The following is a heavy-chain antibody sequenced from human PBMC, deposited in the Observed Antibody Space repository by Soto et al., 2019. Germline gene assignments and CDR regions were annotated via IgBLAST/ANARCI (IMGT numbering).Heavy chain of an antibody. Sequence: QLVESGGGSVKPGGSLRLSCVGSGFAFSDYYMSWIRQTPGKGLEWASYISNNGRITYFADSVKGRFTISRDNTKKLVFLQMSSLRAEDTAVYYCARLPPPSCTGASCSPYWGQGTLVTVSS. CDR2: ISNNGRIT. V-gene: IGHV3-11*01. D-gene: IGHD2-8*02. J-gene: IGHJ4*02. CDR1: GFAFSDYY. CDR3: ARLPPPSCTGASCSPY.